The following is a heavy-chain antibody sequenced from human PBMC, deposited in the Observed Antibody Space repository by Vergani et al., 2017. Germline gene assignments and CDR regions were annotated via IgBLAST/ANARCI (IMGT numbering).Heavy chain of an antibody. J-gene: IGHJ4*02. CDR1: GFTFSSYS. CDR2: ISSSSSTI. V-gene: IGHV3-21*05. D-gene: IGHD3-22*01. Sequence: EVQLVESGGGLVKPGGSLRLSCAASGFTFSSYSMNWVRQAPGKGLEWVSYISSSSSTIYYADSVKGRFTISRDNAKNSLYLQMNSLRAEDTAVYYCAREAYYYDSSGYSPPLDWGQGTLVTVSS. CDR3: AREAYYYDSSGYSPPLD.